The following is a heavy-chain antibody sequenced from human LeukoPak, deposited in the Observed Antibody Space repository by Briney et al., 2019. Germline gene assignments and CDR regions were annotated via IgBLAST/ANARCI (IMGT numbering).Heavy chain of an antibody. V-gene: IGHV2-70*04. J-gene: IGHJ3*02. CDR1: GFSLSTSGMR. D-gene: IGHD3-10*01. CDR2: IDWDDDK. Sequence: SGPTLVNPTQTLTLTCTFSGFSLSTSGMRVSWIRQPPGKALEWLARIDWDDDKFYSTSLKTRLTISKDTSENQVVLTMTNMDPVDTATYYCARIGYYYDAFDIWGQGTMVTVSS. CDR3: ARIGYYYDAFDI.